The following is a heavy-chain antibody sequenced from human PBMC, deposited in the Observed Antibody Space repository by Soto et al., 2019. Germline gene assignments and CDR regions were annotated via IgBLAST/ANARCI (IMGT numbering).Heavy chain of an antibody. CDR2: ISASGGST. CDR1: GFTFSTYA. V-gene: IGHV3-23*01. Sequence: EVQLLESGGGLVQPGGSLRLSCAASGFTFSTYAMTWVRQAPGKGLEWVSAISASGGSTYYADSVKGRFTISRDNSKNTVYRQRNIQRVGDTAVYYCAKVGFPYSYGYLFYYWGQGTLVTVSS. D-gene: IGHD5-18*01. J-gene: IGHJ4*02. CDR3: AKVGFPYSYGYLFYY.